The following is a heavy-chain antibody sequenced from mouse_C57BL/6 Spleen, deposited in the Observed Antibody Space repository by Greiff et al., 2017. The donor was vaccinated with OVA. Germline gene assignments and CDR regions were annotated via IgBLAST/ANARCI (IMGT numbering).Heavy chain of an antibody. V-gene: IGHV1-19*01. CDR2: INPYNGGT. CDR3: ARDYRVWYFDV. Sequence: EVHLVESGPVLVKPGASVKMSCKASGYTFTDYYMNWVKQSHGKSLEWIGVINPYNGGTSYNQKFKGKATLTVDKSSSTAYMELNSLTSEDSAVYYCARDYRVWYFDVWGTGTTVTVSS. CDR1: GYTFTDYY. D-gene: IGHD2-14*01. J-gene: IGHJ1*03.